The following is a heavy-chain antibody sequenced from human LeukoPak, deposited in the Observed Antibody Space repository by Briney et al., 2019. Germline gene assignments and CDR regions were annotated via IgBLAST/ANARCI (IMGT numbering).Heavy chain of an antibody. V-gene: IGHV3-7*01. CDR2: IRQDGSEK. CDR1: GFTFSSYW. J-gene: IGHJ4*02. Sequence: GGSLRLSCAASGFTFSSYWMSWVRQALGKGLEWVANIRQDGSEKYYVDSVKGRFTISRDNAKNSLYLQMNTLRAEDTAVYYCATDRGYAGWYFDYWGQGTLVTVSS. CDR3: ATDRGYAGWYFDY. D-gene: IGHD5-12*01.